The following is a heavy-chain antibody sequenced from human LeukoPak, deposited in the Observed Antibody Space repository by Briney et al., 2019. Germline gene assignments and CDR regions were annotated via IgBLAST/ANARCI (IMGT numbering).Heavy chain of an antibody. Sequence: ASVKVSCKASGYTFNTLPHSWVRRAPGQGLEWIGWLNSYNGYTNYAPEFQDRVNLTADISTSTVYMELRSLRPDDTAVYYCARGLTKPWAADPWGQGTLVTVSS. CDR3: ARGLTKPWAADP. D-gene: IGHD2-8*01. CDR1: GYTFNTLP. CDR2: LNSYNGYT. V-gene: IGHV1-18*01. J-gene: IGHJ5*02.